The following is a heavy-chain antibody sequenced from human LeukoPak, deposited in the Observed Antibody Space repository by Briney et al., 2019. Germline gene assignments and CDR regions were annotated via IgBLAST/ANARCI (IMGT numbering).Heavy chain of an antibody. V-gene: IGHV4-39*01. D-gene: IGHD6-13*01. CDR2: IYYSGRT. J-gene: IGHJ4*02. Sequence: SETLSLTCTVSGGSISSSSYYWGWIRQPPGKGLEWIGSIYYSGRTYYNPSLKSRVTISQDTSKNQFSLTLSSVTAADTAVYYCAVTAAGDSFDYWGQGTLVTVSS. CDR1: GGSISSSSYY. CDR3: AVTAAGDSFDY.